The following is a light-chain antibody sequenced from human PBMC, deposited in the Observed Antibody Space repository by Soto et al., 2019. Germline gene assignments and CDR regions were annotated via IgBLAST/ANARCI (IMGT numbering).Light chain of an antibody. CDR1: SSDVGGYNY. CDR3: SSYTSSNSHVV. CDR2: DVN. J-gene: IGLJ2*01. V-gene: IGLV2-14*01. Sequence: QSALTQPASVSGSPGQSITISCTGTSSDVGGYNYVSWYQQYPGKAPKLMIYDVNNRPLGVSNRFSGSKSGNTASLTISGLQAEDEADYYCSSYTSSNSHVVFGGGTKVTVL.